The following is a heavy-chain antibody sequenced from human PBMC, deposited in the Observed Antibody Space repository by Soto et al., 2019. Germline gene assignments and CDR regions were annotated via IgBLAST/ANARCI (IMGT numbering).Heavy chain of an antibody. Sequence: GDSLKISCKGSGYSFTNYWINWVRQMPGKGLEWMGTIDPSDSYTNYSPSFQGHVTISVDKSVNTAYLQWSSLKASDTAMYYRLPPLSGEKHGYTELYYHGMGLCGQATT. D-gene: IGHD5-18*01. J-gene: IGHJ6*02. V-gene: IGHV5-10-1*01. CDR3: LPPLSGEKHGYTELYYHGMGL. CDR2: IDPSDSYT. CDR1: GYSFTNYW.